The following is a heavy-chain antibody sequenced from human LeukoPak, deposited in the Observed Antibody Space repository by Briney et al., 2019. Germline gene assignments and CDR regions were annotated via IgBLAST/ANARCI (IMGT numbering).Heavy chain of an antibody. CDR1: GGSISSGGYY. J-gene: IGHJ6*03. Sequence: SETLSLTCTVSGGSISSGGYYWSWIRQHPGKGLEWIGYIYYSGSTYYNPSLKSRVTISVDTSKNQFSLKLSSVTAADTAVYYCARVAPGVVVTATYYYYYYYMDVWGKGTTVTVSS. D-gene: IGHD2-21*02. V-gene: IGHV4-31*03. CDR2: IYYSGST. CDR3: ARVAPGVVVTATYYYYYYYMDV.